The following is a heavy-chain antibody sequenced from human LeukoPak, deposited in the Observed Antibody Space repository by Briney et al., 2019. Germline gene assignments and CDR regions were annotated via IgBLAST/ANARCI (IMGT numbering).Heavy chain of an antibody. J-gene: IGHJ4*02. CDR3: ARDFCGADCYGQRFYFDN. V-gene: IGHV1-69*04. Sequence: SVKVSCKASGGTFSSYAISWMRQAPGQGLEWMGRIIPILGIANYAQKFQGRVTITVDKSTSTAYMELSSLRSEDTAVYYCARDFCGADCYGQRFYFDNWGQGALVTVSS. CDR2: IIPILGIA. CDR1: GGTFSSYA. D-gene: IGHD2-21*02.